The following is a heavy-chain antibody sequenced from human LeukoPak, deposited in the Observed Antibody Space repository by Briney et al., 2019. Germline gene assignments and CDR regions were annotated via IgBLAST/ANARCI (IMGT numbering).Heavy chain of an antibody. V-gene: IGHV4-39*02. J-gene: IGHJ3*02. CDR3: ARLTIAANAFDI. D-gene: IGHD2-15*01. CDR1: GGSISSSDYY. Sequence: SETLSLTCTVSGGSISSSDYYWGWIRQPPGKGLEWIGSIYYSGSTYYNPSLKSRVTISVDTSKNHFSLRLSSGTAADTAMFYCARLTIAANAFDIWGQGTMVTVSS. CDR2: IYYSGST.